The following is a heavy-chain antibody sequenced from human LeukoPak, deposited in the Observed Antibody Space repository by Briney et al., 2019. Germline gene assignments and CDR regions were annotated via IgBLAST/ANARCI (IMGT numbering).Heavy chain of an antibody. CDR2: FYYSGST. J-gene: IGHJ4*02. Sequence: PSETLSLTCTVSGGSISSSDYWGWIRQPPGKGLEWIGSFYYSGSTYYSPSLKSRVTISVDTSKNQFSLKLSSVTAADTAVYYCARRERPPYYFDYWGQGTLVTVSS. CDR3: ARRERPPYYFDY. CDR1: GGSISSSDY. V-gene: IGHV4-39*01.